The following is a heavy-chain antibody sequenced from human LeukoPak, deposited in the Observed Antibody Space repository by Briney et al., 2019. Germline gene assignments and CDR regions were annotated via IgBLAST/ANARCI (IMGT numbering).Heavy chain of an antibody. CDR2: IYTSGST. D-gene: IGHD3-10*01. J-gene: IGHJ4*02. V-gene: IGHV4-4*07. CDR1: GGSISSYY. Sequence: SETLSLTCTVSGGSISSYYWSWIRQPAGKGLEWIGRIYTSGSTNYNPSLKSRVTMSVDTSKNQFSLKLSSVTAADTAVYYCARDQNYYGSGSYWDYWGQGTLVTVSS. CDR3: ARDQNYYGSGSYWDY.